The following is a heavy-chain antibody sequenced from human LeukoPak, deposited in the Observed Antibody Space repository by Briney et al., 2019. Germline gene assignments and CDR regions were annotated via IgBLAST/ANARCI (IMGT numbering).Heavy chain of an antibody. CDR2: ISDGGSDT. D-gene: IGHD6-6*01. J-gene: IGHJ4*02. CDR3: AKRVPYSSSSVYFAS. CDR1: GFTLNSYA. V-gene: IGHV3-23*01. Sequence: GGSLRLSCAASGFTLNSYAMSWVRQAPGKGLEWVSAISDGGSDTYYADSVKGRFTISKDNSKNMLFLQMNSLMDDDTAVYYCAKRVPYSSSSVYFASWGQGPLVTVSS.